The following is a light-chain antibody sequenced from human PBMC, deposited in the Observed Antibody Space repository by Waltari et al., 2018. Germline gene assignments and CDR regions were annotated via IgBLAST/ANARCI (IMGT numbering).Light chain of an antibody. CDR1: QDIITH. Sequence: DIQMTQSPSSLSASAGDTVTITCRASQDIITHLNWYQQKPGKDHKRLIYAASTLECGVRSRFRGSGSGTGFTLTLSSLQPEDVATYYCLQYNSHPYSFGQGTKVEIK. J-gene: IGKJ2*03. CDR2: AAS. CDR3: LQYNSHPYS. V-gene: IGKV1-17*01.